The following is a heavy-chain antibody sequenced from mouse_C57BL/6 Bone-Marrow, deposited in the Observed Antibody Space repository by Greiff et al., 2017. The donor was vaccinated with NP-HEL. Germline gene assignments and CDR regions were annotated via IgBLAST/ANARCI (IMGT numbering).Heavy chain of an antibody. CDR2: ISSGGSYT. J-gene: IGHJ2*01. CDR3: ARYDGYEH. CDR1: GFTFSSYG. D-gene: IGHD2-3*01. V-gene: IGHV5-6*01. Sequence: EVQVVESGGDLVKPGGSLKLSCAASGFTFSSYGMSWVRQTPDKRLEWVATISSGGSYTYYPDSVKGRFTISRDNAKNTLYLQMSSLKSEDTAMYYCARYDGYEHWGQGTTLTVSS.